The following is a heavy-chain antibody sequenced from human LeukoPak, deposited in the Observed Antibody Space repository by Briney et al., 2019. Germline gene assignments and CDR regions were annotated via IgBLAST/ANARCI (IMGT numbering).Heavy chain of an antibody. V-gene: IGHV4-4*07. J-gene: IGHJ4*02. CDR3: ARSGYCSSTSCYNTGYFDY. D-gene: IGHD2-2*02. Sequence: PSETLSLTCTVSGGSISSYYWSWIPQPAGKGLEWIGRIYTSGSTNYNPSLKSRVTMPVDTSKNQFSLKLSSVTAADTAVYYCARSGYCSSTSCYNTGYFDYWGQGTLVTVSS. CDR2: IYTSGST. CDR1: GGSISSYY.